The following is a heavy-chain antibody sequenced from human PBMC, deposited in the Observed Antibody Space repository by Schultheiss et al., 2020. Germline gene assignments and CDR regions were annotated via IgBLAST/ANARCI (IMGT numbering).Heavy chain of an antibody. J-gene: IGHJ4*02. V-gene: IGHV3-21*01. CDR2: ISGTTTYI. CDR3: ARGSGYCDSTSCYVDFDY. Sequence: GGSLRLSCAASGFTFSHYSMNWVRQAPGKGLEWVSSISGTTTYIYYADSVKGRFTISKDNSKNSLYLQMNTLRAEDTAVYYCARGSGYCDSTSCYVDFDYWGQGTLVNGSS. D-gene: IGHD2-2*01. CDR1: GFTFSHYS.